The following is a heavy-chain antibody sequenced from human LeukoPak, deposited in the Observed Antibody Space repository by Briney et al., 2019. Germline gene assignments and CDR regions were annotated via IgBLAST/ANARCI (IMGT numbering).Heavy chain of an antibody. CDR2: INPSGGSS. D-gene: IGHD6-19*01. Sequence: ASVKVSCKASGYTLSSYYMHWVRQAPGQGLEWMGIINPSGGSSSYAQKFQGRVTMTRDTSTSTVYMELSRLRSDDTAVYYCARAEYSSGWYSKKDYWGQGTLVTVSS. J-gene: IGHJ4*02. V-gene: IGHV1-46*01. CDR3: ARAEYSSGWYSKKDY. CDR1: GYTLSSYY.